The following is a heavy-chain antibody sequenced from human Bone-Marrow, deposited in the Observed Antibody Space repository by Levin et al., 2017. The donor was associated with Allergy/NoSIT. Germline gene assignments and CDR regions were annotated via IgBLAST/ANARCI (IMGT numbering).Heavy chain of an antibody. D-gene: IGHD3-3*01. CDR1: GGSFSSGHYY. CDR2: IYYSGST. Sequence: LSQTLSLTCTVSGGSFSSGHYYWNWIRQPPGKGLEWIGNIYYSGSTYYNPSLKSRVAVSLDTSKNQLSLKLTSVTAADTAVYYCARDTAFYDFWSGYPNLNFDLWGRGTLVTVSS. J-gene: IGHJ2*01. V-gene: IGHV4-30-4*01. CDR3: ARDTAFYDFWSGYPNLNFDL.